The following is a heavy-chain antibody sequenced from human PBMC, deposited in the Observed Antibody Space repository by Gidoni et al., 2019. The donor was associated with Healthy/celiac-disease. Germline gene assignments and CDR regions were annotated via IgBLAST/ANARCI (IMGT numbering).Heavy chain of an antibody. D-gene: IGHD6-19*01. V-gene: IGHV4-34*01. CDR3: ARGPTRQWLVPPYYYGMDV. Sequence: QVQLQQWGAGLLKPSETLSLTCAVYGGSFSGYYWSWIRQPPGKGLEWIGEINHSGSTNYNPSLKSRVTISVDTSKNQFSLKLSSVTAADTAVYYCARGPTRQWLVPPYYYGMDVWGQGTTVTVSS. CDR2: INHSGST. J-gene: IGHJ6*02. CDR1: GGSFSGYY.